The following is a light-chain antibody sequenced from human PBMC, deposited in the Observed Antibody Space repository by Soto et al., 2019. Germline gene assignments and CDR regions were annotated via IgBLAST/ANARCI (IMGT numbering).Light chain of an antibody. CDR3: QTGGTGVRV. V-gene: IGLV4-69*01. Sequence: QSVLTQSPSASASLGASVKFPCTLSSGHSSYAIAWHQQQPGKGPRFLMKVNSDGSHNKGDGIPDRFSGSSSGAERYLTISSLQSEDEADYYCQTGGTGVRVFGGGTKLTVL. J-gene: IGLJ2*01. CDR1: SGHSSYA. CDR2: VNSDGSH.